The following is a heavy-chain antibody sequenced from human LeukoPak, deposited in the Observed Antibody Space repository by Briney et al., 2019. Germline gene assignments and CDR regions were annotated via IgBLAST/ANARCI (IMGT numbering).Heavy chain of an antibody. V-gene: IGHV4-30-4*01. Sequence: SETLSLTCTVSGGSISSGDYYWSWIRQPPGKGLEWIGYIYYSGSAYYNPSLKSRVTISVDTSKNRSSLKLSSVTAADTAVYYCATVVVAAKLFDYWGQGTLVTVSS. CDR1: GGSISSGDYY. CDR3: ATVVVAAKLFDY. J-gene: IGHJ4*02. D-gene: IGHD2-15*01. CDR2: IYYSGSA.